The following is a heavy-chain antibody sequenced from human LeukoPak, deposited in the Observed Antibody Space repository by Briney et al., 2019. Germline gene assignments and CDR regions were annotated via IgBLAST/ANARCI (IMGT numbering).Heavy chain of an antibody. D-gene: IGHD5-12*01. J-gene: IGHJ3*02. V-gene: IGHV3-30*02. Sequence: GGSLRLSCAASGFTFSSYGMHWVRQAPGKGLEWVAFIRYDGSNKYYADSVKGRFTISRDNSKNTLYLQMNRLRAEDTAVYYCAKDDTYSGYAAGGAFDIWGQGTMVTVSS. CDR1: GFTFSSYG. CDR2: IRYDGSNK. CDR3: AKDDTYSGYAAGGAFDI.